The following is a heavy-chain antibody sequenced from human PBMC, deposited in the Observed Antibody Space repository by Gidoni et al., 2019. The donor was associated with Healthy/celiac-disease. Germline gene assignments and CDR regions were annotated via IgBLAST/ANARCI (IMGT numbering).Heavy chain of an antibody. CDR1: GFSFSSYS. D-gene: IGHD6-19*01. CDR2: ISCSSSTI. CDR3: AREAQWHRYYFDY. Sequence: SCAASGFSFSSYSMNWVRQSPGKGLEWVSYISCSSSTIYYADSVKGRFTISRGNDKNSLYMQMNSLRDEDTAVYYCAREAQWHRYYFDYWGQGTLVTVSS. J-gene: IGHJ4*02. V-gene: IGHV3-48*02.